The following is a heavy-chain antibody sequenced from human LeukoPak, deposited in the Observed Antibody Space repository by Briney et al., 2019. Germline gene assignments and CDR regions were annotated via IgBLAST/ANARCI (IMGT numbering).Heavy chain of an antibody. CDR3: ARDTPSSGWSWGDY. V-gene: IGHV3-7*01. CDR1: GFRFNTYW. Sequence: GGSLRLSCAASGFRFNTYWMSWVRQAPGKGLEWVANIKQDGNEKYYADSVKGRFTISRDNSKNTLYLQMNSLRAEDTAVYYCARDTPSSGWSWGDYWGQGTLVTVSS. D-gene: IGHD6-19*01. J-gene: IGHJ4*02. CDR2: IKQDGNEK.